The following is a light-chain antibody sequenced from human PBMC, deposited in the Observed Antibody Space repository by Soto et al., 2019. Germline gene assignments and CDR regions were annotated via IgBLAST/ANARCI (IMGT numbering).Light chain of an antibody. Sequence: DIQMTQSPSSLSASVGDRVTLTCRASQSISSNLNWYEQKPGKAPKLLIYAASSLQSGVPSRFSGSGSGTDFTLTISSLQPEDFATYYCQQSYSIPLTFGGGTKVEIK. CDR2: AAS. V-gene: IGKV1-39*01. CDR1: QSISSN. CDR3: QQSYSIPLT. J-gene: IGKJ4*01.